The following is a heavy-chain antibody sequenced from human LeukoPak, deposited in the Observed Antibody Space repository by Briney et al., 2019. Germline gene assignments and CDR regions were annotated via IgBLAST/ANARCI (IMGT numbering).Heavy chain of an antibody. CDR3: ARGVRSDCYSCFDY. CDR2: ISAYSGNT. Sequence: ASVKVSCKASGYTFTSYGINWVRQAPGQGLEWMGWISAYSGNTNYAQRLQGRVTMTTDTSTSTVYMELSSLRSEDTAVYYCARGVRSDCYSCFDYWGQGTLVTVSS. CDR1: GYTFTSYG. V-gene: IGHV1-18*01. D-gene: IGHD2-15*01. J-gene: IGHJ4*02.